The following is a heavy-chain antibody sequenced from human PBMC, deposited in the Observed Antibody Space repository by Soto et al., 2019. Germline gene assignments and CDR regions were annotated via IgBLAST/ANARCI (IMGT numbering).Heavy chain of an antibody. CDR2: ISYDGSNK. CDR3: ARDGAVVRGVSYYYGMDV. V-gene: IGHV3-30-3*01. CDR1: GFTFSSYA. D-gene: IGHD3-10*01. Sequence: GGSLRLSCAASGFTFSSYAMHWVRQAPGKGLEWVAVISYDGSNKYYADSVKGRFTISRDNSKNTLYLQMNSLRAEDTAVYYCARDGAVVRGVSYYYGMDVWGQGTTVTVSS. J-gene: IGHJ6*02.